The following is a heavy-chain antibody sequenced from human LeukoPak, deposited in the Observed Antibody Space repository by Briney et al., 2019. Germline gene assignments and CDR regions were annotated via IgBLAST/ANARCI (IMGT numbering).Heavy chain of an antibody. CDR1: GGSISSSSYY. Sequence: SETLSLTCTVSGGSISSSSYYWGWIRQPPGKGLGWIGSIYYSGSNSYKPSLKSLVTIAVHTSKTQFCLMLSAVTAADTAVYYCARHAASNYRNGVSPFDPWGQGTLVTVSS. V-gene: IGHV4-39*01. D-gene: IGHD4-11*01. J-gene: IGHJ5*02. CDR2: IYYSGSN. CDR3: ARHAASNYRNGVSPFDP.